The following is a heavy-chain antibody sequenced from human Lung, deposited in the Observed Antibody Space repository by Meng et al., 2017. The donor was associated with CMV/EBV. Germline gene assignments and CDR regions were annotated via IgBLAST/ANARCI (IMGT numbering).Heavy chain of an antibody. CDR1: GFTVSSNY. D-gene: IGHD1-1*01. CDR3: ARVGRVTTYFFDY. CDR2: IYGAGTT. V-gene: IGHV3-66*02. Sequence: GESLKISCAASGFTVSSNYMSWVRQAPGKGLEWVSIIYGAGTTKYADSVKGRFTFSRDNSKNTLYLQMNSLRAEDTAVYYCARVGRVTTYFFDYWGQGTLVTVSS. J-gene: IGHJ4*02.